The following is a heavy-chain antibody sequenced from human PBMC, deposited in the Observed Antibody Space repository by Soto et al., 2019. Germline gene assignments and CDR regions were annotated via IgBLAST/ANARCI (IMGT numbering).Heavy chain of an antibody. V-gene: IGHV3-66*01. CDR3: ARIYSGSFSV. CDR1: GFSVSVYY. Sequence: DVEVVESGGGLVQPGGSLRLSCAASGFSVSVYYMTWLRQAPGKGLEWVSAIYSDGSTYYADSVKGRFTLSRDKSKNTLYLQMYSLRAEDTAMYYCARIYSGSFSVSGQGTTVTVSS. D-gene: IGHD1-26*01. CDR2: IYSDGST. J-gene: IGHJ6*02.